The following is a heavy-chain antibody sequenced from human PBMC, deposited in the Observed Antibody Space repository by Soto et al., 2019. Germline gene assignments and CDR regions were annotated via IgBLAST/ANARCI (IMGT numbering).Heavy chain of an antibody. V-gene: IGHV3-33*01. Sequence: QVQLVESGGGVVQPGRSLRLSCAASGFTFSSYGMHWVRQAPGKGLEWVAVIWYDGSNKYYADSVKGRFTISRDNSKNTLYLQMNSLRAEDTAVYYCARGGNYYDSSGYGDAFDIWGQGTMVTVSS. J-gene: IGHJ3*02. CDR1: GFTFSSYG. CDR3: ARGGNYYDSSGYGDAFDI. D-gene: IGHD3-22*01. CDR2: IWYDGSNK.